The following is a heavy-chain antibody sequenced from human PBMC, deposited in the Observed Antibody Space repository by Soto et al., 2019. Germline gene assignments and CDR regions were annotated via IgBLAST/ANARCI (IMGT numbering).Heavy chain of an antibody. CDR3: AKAWGIDY. J-gene: IGHJ4*02. V-gene: IGHV3-23*01. CDR1: GFTFSSYT. D-gene: IGHD7-27*01. CDR2: ISGSGSST. Sequence: EVQLLESGGGLVEPGGSRRLSCAASGFTFSSYTMSWVRQAPGKGLEWVSTISGSGSSTYSADSVKGRFTISRDNSKNTLYLQRNSLRVEDRAMYYCAKAWGIDYWGQGTLVTVSS.